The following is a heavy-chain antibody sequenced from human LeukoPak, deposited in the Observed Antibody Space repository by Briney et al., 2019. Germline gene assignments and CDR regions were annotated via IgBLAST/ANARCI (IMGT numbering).Heavy chain of an antibody. CDR2: MNPNSGNT. J-gene: IGHJ4*02. CDR1: GYTFTSYD. D-gene: IGHD4-17*01. Sequence: GASVKVSCKASGYTFTSYDINWVRQATGQGLEWMGWMNPNSGNTGYAQKFQGRVTITRNTSISTAYMELSSLRSEDTAVYYCARVGPTVTKKPFDYWGQGTLVTVSS. CDR3: ARVGPTVTKKPFDY. V-gene: IGHV1-8*03.